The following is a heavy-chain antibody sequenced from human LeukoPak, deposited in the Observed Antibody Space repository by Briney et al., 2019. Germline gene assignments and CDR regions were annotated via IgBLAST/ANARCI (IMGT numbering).Heavy chain of an antibody. Sequence: SETLSLTCAVSGGSISSSNWWSWVRQPPGKGLEWIGEIYHSGSTNYNPSLKSRVTISVDKSKNQFSLKLSSVTTADTAVYYCARDIAAAGTGYFDYWGQGTLVTVSS. CDR3: ARDIAAAGTGYFDY. D-gene: IGHD6-13*01. V-gene: IGHV4-4*02. J-gene: IGHJ4*02. CDR1: GGSISSSNW. CDR2: IYHSGST.